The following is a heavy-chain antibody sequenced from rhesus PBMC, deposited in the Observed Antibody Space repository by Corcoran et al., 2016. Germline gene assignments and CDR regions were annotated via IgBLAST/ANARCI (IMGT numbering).Heavy chain of an antibody. CDR2: INGGGGRT. V-gene: IGHV3S5*01. J-gene: IGHJ5-2*02. CDR3: AKGRSTLDV. CDR1: GFTFSSYG. Sequence: EVQLVETGGGLVQPGGSLKLSCAASGFTFSSYGMSWVRQAPGKGLGCVSAINGGGGRTYYAAAVKGRFTISRDNSKNTLSLQMNSLRAEDTAVYYCAKGRSTLDVWGRGVLVTVSS. D-gene: IGHD2-15*01.